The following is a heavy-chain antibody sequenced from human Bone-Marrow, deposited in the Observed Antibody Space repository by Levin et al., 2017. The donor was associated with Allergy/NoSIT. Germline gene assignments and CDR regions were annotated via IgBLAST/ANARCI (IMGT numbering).Heavy chain of an antibody. CDR3: GRFYTSGWYWIDP. CDR2: ISHTGAT. D-gene: IGHD6-19*01. J-gene: IGHJ5*01. V-gene: IGHV4-59*01. CDR1: GASIRTSD. Sequence: SETLSLTCSVSGASIRTSDWSWIRQPPGKGLEWIGFISHTGATKYNPSLKSRVTISVDTSQSQLSLRLTSVTTADPAVFYCGRFYTSGWYWIDPWGQGTLVTVSS.